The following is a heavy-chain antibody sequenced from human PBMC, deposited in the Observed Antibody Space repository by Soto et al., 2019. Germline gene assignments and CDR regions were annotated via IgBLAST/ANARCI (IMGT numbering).Heavy chain of an antibody. CDR1: EGTFSYYA. CDR3: AGGPRYDYARRAGYYYAMDV. CDR2: IIPLFGTP. V-gene: IGHV1-69*01. J-gene: IGHJ6*02. Sequence: QVQMVQSGAEVKKPGSSVKVSCKASEGTFSYYAISWVRQAPGQGLEWMGGIIPLFGTPNYAQEFQGRVTIIADPSASTSYMDPSSLGSEDTAGYYCAGGPRYDYARRAGYYYAMDVWGQGTTVTVAS. D-gene: IGHD3-16*01.